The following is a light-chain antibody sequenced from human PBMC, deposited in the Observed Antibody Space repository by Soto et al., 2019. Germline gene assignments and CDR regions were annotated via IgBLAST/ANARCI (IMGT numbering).Light chain of an antibody. CDR2: GAS. V-gene: IGKV3D-15*01. CDR1: QSISDT. J-gene: IGKJ1*01. CDR3: QQYYSIPRT. Sequence: EIVMTQSPATLSVSPGGRATLSCRASQSISDTLAWYQQKPGQAPRLLIYGASSRATGIPDRFSGSGSGTDFTLTISSLQAEDVAVYYCQQYYSIPRTFGQGTKVDIK.